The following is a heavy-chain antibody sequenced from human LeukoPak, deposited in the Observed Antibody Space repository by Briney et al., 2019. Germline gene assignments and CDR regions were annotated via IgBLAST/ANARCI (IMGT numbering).Heavy chain of an antibody. J-gene: IGHJ6*02. CDR1: GFTFTGYY. V-gene: IGHV1-2*02. CDR3: ASISGSYFNYYDMDV. D-gene: IGHD1-26*01. CDR2: IDPNSGGT. Sequence: ASVKVSCKVSGFTFTGYYIHWVRQAPGQGLEWMGWIDPNSGGTNYAQKFQGRVTMTRDTSISTAYMELSRLRSDDTAVYYCASISGSYFNYYDMDVWGQGTTVTVSS.